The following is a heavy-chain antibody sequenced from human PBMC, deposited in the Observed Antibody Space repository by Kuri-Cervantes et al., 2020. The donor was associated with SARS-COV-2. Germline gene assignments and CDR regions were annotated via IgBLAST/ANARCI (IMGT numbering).Heavy chain of an antibody. CDR2: IGCNSVNI. V-gene: IGHV3-9*02. CDR1: GFTSDDCA. Sequence: SLKISCAASGFTSDDCAMHWVRLGPGRGLEWVSHIGCNSVNISYVYSVKGRFTISRDNSEESLYLQMNSLRTEDTAFYYCAKEWPTGDGLGLDSWGQGTLVTVSS. D-gene: IGHD7-27*01. J-gene: IGHJ4*02. CDR3: AKEWPTGDGLGLDS.